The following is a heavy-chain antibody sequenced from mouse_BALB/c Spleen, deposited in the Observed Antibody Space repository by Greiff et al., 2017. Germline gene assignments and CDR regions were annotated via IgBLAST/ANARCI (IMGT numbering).Heavy chain of an antibody. CDR2: ISSGGST. CDR3: ARGGSSYRYFDV. D-gene: IGHD1-1*01. Sequence: EVMLVESGGGLVKPGGSLKLSCAASGFTFSSYAMSWVRQTPEKRLEWVASISSGGSTYYPDSVKGRFTISRDNARNILYLQMSSLRSEDTAMYYCARGGSSYRYFDVWGAGTTVTVSS. V-gene: IGHV5-6-5*01. CDR1: GFTFSSYA. J-gene: IGHJ1*01.